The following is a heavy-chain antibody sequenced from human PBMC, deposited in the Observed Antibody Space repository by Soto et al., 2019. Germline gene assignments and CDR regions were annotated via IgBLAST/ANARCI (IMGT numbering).Heavy chain of an antibody. CDR3: ARGVGVPVMDY. CDR2: VSTHYGNT. V-gene: IGHV1-18*04. Sequence: QVQVVQSGGEVKKPGASVKVSCKPSGYNFTSYSISWVRQAPGQGLEWMGWVSTHYGNTKYAQKCEGRVSMTAETATNPAHMELRSLRSDDTAMYYCARGVGVPVMDYWGQGTLLTVSS. J-gene: IGHJ4*02. CDR1: GYNFTSYS. D-gene: IGHD2-15*01.